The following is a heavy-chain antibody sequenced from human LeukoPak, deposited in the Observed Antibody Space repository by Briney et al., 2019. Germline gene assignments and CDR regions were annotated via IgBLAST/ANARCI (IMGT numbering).Heavy chain of an antibody. CDR2: IIPIFGTA. J-gene: IGHJ5*02. CDR1: GGTFSSYA. D-gene: IGHD3-10*01. V-gene: IGHV1-69*05. CDR3: ATDLVRGVITWFDP. Sequence: SVKVSCKASGGTFSSYAISWVPQAPGQGLEWMGRIIPIFGTANYAQKFQGRVTITTDESTSTAYMELSSLRSEDTAVYYCATDLVRGVITWFDPWGQGTLVTVSS.